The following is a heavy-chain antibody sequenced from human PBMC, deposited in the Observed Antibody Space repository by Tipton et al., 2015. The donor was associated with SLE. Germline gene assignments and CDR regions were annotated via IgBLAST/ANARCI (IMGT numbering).Heavy chain of an antibody. J-gene: IGHJ6*03. CDR3: ARRPNSIAAAGYYYYYMDV. CDR1: GGSISSHY. V-gene: IGHV4-59*11. Sequence: TLSLTCTVSGGSISSHYWSWIRQPPGKGLEWIGYIYYSGSTNYNPSLKSRVTISVDTSKNQFSLKLSSVTAADTAVYYYARRPNSIAAAGYYYYYMDVWGKGTTVTVSS. CDR2: IYYSGST. D-gene: IGHD6-13*01.